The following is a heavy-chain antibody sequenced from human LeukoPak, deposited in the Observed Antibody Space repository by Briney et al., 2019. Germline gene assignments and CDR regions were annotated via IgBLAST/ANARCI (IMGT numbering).Heavy chain of an antibody. J-gene: IGHJ4*02. D-gene: IGHD4-17*01. Sequence: GGSLRLSCAASGFTFSAYSMNWVRQAPGKGLEWVSYISSSSTIYYADSVKGRFTISRDNAKNSLYLQMNSLRDEDTAVYYCARGETSVTSNLLYWGQGTLVTVSS. CDR1: GFTFSAYS. CDR3: ARGETSVTSNLLY. V-gene: IGHV3-48*02. CDR2: ISSSSTI.